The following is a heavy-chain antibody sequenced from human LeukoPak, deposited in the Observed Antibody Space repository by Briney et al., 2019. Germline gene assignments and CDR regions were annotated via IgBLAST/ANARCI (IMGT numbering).Heavy chain of an antibody. V-gene: IGHV3-30*02. CDR2: IRYDGSNK. J-gene: IGHJ4*02. CDR3: AKETYYYDSSGYYSYYFDY. CDR1: GFTFSSYW. Sequence: GGSLRLSCAASGFTFSSYWMHWVRQAPGKGLEWVAFIRYDGSNKYYADSVKGRFTISRDNSKNTLYLQMNSLRAEDTAVYYCAKETYYYDSSGYYSYYFDYWGQGTLVTVSS. D-gene: IGHD3-22*01.